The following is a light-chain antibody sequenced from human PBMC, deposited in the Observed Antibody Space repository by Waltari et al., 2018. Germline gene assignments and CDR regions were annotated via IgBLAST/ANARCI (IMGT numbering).Light chain of an antibody. CDR2: LNSDGSH. J-gene: IGLJ2*01. CDR3: QTWGNDIHIV. Sequence: QPVLTQSPSASASLGASVNLTCTLNSGRTSYVIAWHQQQPDKAPRIFLKLNSDGSHIKGDGIPDRFSGSSSGAERYLTISSLQSEDEADYYCQTWGNDIHIVFGGGTKLTVL. V-gene: IGLV4-69*01. CDR1: SGRTSYV.